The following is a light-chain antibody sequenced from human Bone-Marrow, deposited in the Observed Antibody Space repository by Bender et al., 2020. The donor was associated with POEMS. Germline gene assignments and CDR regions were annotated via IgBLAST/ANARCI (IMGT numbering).Light chain of an antibody. J-gene: IGLJ3*02. CDR1: SSNIGGNA. CDR3: SGWDGVLKGWV. V-gene: IGLV1-44*01. Sequence: QSVLTQPPSASGTPGQRVTISCSGSSSNIGGNAVNWWQQLPGTAPKLLIYGNDQRRSGVPDRFSGSMSSTTASLAISGLLSEGEADYFCSGWDGVLKGWVFGGGTELTVL. CDR2: GND.